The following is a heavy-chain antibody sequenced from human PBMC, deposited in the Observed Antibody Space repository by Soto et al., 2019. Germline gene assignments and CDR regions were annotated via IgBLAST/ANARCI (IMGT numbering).Heavy chain of an antibody. CDR1: GFTFSSYW. Sequence: EVQLVESGGGLVQPGGSLRLSCAASGFTFSSYWMSWVRQAPGKGLEWVANIKQDGSEKYYVDSVKGRFTTSRDNAKNSLYLQMNSLRAEDTAVYYCARDMVDYCSGGSCYDYYYYYYMDVWGKGTTVTVSS. CDR2: IKQDGSEK. D-gene: IGHD2-15*01. J-gene: IGHJ6*03. V-gene: IGHV3-7*01. CDR3: ARDMVDYCSGGSCYDYYYYYYMDV.